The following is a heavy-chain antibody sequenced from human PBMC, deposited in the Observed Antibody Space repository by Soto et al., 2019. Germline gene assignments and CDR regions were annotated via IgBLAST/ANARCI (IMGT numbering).Heavy chain of an antibody. D-gene: IGHD3-22*01. CDR2: IRSKAYGGTA. CDR3: TRDTYYYDSSGSLF. Sequence: LRLSCTASGFTFGDYAMSWFRQAPGKGLEWVGFIRSKAYGGTAEYAASVKGRFTISRDDSKSIAYLQMNSLKTEDTAVYYCTRDTYYYDSSGSLFWGQGTQVTVSS. J-gene: IGHJ4*02. V-gene: IGHV3-49*03. CDR1: GFTFGDYA.